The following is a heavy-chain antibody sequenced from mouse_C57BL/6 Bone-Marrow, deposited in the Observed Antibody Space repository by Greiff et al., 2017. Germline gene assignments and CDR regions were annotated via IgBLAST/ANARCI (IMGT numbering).Heavy chain of an antibody. D-gene: IGHD1-1*01. CDR3: ARPVYGYYFDY. CDR2: ISGGGGTT. V-gene: IGHV5-9*01. Sequence: EVQGVESGGGLVKPGGSLKLSCAASGFTFSSYTMSWVRQTPEKRLEWVATISGGGGTTYYPDSVKGRFTISRDNAKNTLYLQMSSLRSEDTALYYCARPVYGYYFDYWGRGTTLTVSS. J-gene: IGHJ2*01. CDR1: GFTFSSYT.